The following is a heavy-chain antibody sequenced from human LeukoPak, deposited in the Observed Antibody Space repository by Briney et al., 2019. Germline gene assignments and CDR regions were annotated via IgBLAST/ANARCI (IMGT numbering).Heavy chain of an antibody. D-gene: IGHD4-17*01. Sequence: NTGGSLRLSCTASGFTFSTYSMNWVRQAPGKGLEWIGSIYYSGSTNYNPSLKSRVTISVDTSKNQFSLKLSSVTAADTAVYYCARGTLGDYGYYYYGMDVWGQGTTVTVSS. CDR1: GFTFSTYS. V-gene: IGHV4-59*01. CDR2: IYYSGST. J-gene: IGHJ6*02. CDR3: ARGTLGDYGYYYYGMDV.